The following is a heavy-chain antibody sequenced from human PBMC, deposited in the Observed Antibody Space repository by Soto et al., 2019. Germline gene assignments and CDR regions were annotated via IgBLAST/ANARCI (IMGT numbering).Heavy chain of an antibody. V-gene: IGHV1-69*01. Sequence: QVQLVQSGAEVKKPGSSVKVSCKASGGTFSSYAISWVRQAPGQGLEWLGGIIPIFGTANYAPKFHCRVTMTADESTKIGYTELSSLGSEDTAVYYCATKVANIAAAGTDTYYYYGMDVWGQGPTVTVSS. J-gene: IGHJ6*02. CDR1: GGTFSSYA. CDR2: IIPIFGTA. D-gene: IGHD6-13*01. CDR3: ATKVANIAAAGTDTYYYYGMDV.